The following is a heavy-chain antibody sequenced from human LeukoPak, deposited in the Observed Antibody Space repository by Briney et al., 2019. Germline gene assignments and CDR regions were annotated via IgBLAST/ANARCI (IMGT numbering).Heavy chain of an antibody. CDR1: GFTFSTYA. CDR2: ISGNTGRT. V-gene: IGHV3-23*01. D-gene: IGHD6-13*01. J-gene: IGHJ4*02. Sequence: GGSLRLSCAASGFTFSTYAMSWVHQAPGKGLEWVSSISGNTGRTYYAGSVKGRFTISRDNSKNTLYLQMNSLRAEDTAVYYCAKDRATQQLAPYYFDYWGQGTLVTVSS. CDR3: AKDRATQQLAPYYFDY.